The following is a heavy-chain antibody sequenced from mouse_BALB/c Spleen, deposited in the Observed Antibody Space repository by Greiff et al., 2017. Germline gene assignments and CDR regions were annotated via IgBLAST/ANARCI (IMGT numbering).Heavy chain of an antibody. D-gene: IGHD2-10*02. Sequence: QVQLQQSGPGLVQPSQSLTITCTASGFSLTSYDVHWVRQSPGKGLEWLGVIWRDGSADYDAPFISRLSISKDNSKSLVFFKMNSLQANDTATYCYARKEYGDCFAYWGQGTLVTVSA. J-gene: IGHJ3*01. CDR3: ARKEYGDCFAY. CDR2: IWRDGSA. CDR1: GFSLTSYD. V-gene: IGHV2-2*02.